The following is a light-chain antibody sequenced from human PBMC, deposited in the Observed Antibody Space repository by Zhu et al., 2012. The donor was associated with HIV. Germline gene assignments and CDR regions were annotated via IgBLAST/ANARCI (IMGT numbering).Light chain of an antibody. CDR3: QLYGTSPPLT. Sequence: EIVLTQSPGTLSLSPGERATLSCRASQSVSSTDLAWYQQKPGHPPRLLIYGASNRAADIPYRFSGSGSGTDFTLTISRLEPEDFVVYYCQLYGTSPPLTFGGGTEGGDET. V-gene: IGKV3-20*01. J-gene: IGKJ4*01. CDR1: QSVSSTD. CDR2: GAS.